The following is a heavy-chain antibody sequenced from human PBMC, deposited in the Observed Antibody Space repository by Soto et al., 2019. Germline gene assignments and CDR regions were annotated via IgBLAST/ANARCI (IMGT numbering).Heavy chain of an antibody. D-gene: IGHD3-3*01. Sequence: VNFSCKSSGYTFTSYGITWVRQAPGQGLEWMGWISAYNGNANYAQKLQGRVTMTTDTSTSTAYMELRSLRSDDTAVYYCARENEWYFEYWGQGTLVTSPQ. CDR2: ISAYNGNA. CDR3: ARENEWYFEY. CDR1: GYTFTSYG. J-gene: IGHJ4*02. V-gene: IGHV1-18*01.